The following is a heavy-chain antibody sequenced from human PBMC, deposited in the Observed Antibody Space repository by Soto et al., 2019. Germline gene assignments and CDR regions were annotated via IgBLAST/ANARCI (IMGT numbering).Heavy chain of an antibody. V-gene: IGHV3-23*01. CDR2: ITFRGDYT. J-gene: IGHJ4*02. CDR3: AKLGTMGVFAS. D-gene: IGHD3-10*01. CDR1: GFTFSSFA. Sequence: TGGSLRLSCAAYGFTFSSFAMSWVRQAPGKGLEWLAGITFRGDYTYYADSVKGRFTLSRDNSRNRLDLEMDSLQVEDTALYYCAKLGTMGVFASWGQGTLVTVSS.